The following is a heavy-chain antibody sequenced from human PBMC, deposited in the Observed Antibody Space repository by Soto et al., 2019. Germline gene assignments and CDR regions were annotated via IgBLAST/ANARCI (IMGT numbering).Heavy chain of an antibody. CDR3: ARGGLIRGVLYY. CDR2: INHSGST. CDR1: DGSSNNYY. J-gene: IGHJ4*02. Sequence: QVQLQQWGAGLLKPSETLSLNCAVYDGSSNNYYWSWIRQPPGKGLEWSGEINHSGSTNYNESLSSRITIAEDTSKKQCSQVRRFVTAENTAVYCCARGGLIRGVLYYWGQGTLVTVSS. V-gene: IGHV4-34*01. D-gene: IGHD3-10*01.